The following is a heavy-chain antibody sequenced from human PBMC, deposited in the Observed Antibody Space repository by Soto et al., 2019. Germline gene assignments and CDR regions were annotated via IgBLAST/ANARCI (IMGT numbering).Heavy chain of an antibody. Sequence: PGGSLRLSCAASGFTFSDTWMTRARQATGKGLEWVGRIKSKIDGGTIDYAAHVKGRFTISRDDSKNTLYVQMNNLKIDDTAMYYCTTAAARWSRWGQGTLVTVSS. V-gene: IGHV3-15*01. CDR1: GFTFSDTW. J-gene: IGHJ4*02. CDR2: IKSKIDGGTI. CDR3: TTAAARWSR. D-gene: IGHD1-26*01.